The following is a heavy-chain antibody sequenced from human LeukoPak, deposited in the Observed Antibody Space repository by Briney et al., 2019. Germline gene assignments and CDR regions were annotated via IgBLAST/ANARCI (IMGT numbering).Heavy chain of an antibody. V-gene: IGHV4-59*08. CDR2: IYYTGSA. Sequence: PSETLSLTCTVSGAPLTRYYWSWIRQPPGKGLEWIGYIYYTGSANYNPSLKSRVSISVDTSKNQFSLRLSSVTAADTAVYYCARPAGLPPFAMDVWGQGTTVTVSS. D-gene: IGHD2-15*01. CDR1: GAPLTRYY. J-gene: IGHJ6*02. CDR3: ARPAGLPPFAMDV.